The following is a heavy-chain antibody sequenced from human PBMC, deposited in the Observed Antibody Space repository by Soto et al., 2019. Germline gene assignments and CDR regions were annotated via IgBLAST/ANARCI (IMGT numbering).Heavy chain of an antibody. CDR3: SRVDPGETSPFDH. Sequence: SETLSLTCTVSGGSISSYYWSWIRQPPGKGLEWIGYVHDSWGSHYNPSLKSRVAISLDTSKSQFSLKLTSVTATDTAVYYCSRVDPGETSPFDHWGQGTLVTVSS. CDR1: GGSISSYY. D-gene: IGHD3-10*01. CDR2: VHDSWGS. V-gene: IGHV4-59*08. J-gene: IGHJ4*02.